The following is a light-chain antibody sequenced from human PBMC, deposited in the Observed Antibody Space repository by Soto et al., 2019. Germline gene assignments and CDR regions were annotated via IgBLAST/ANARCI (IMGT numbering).Light chain of an antibody. V-gene: IGLV4-69*01. CDR3: QSWDAGVV. CDR2: INSDGSH. Sequence: QSVLSQSPSASASLGASVKLTCTLTPGHSTYAIAWYQQRPGQGPTFLMKINSDGSHTKGAGIPDRFSGSSSGAERYLAITILHSEDEADYSCQSWDAGVVFGGGTKVTVL. CDR1: PGHSTYA. J-gene: IGLJ2*01.